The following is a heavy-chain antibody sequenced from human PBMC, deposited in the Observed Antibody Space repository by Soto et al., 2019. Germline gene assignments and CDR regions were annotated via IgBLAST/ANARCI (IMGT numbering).Heavy chain of an antibody. J-gene: IGHJ5*02. Sequence: GGSLRLSCAASGFTFSNAWMNWVRQAPGKGLEWVGRIKSKTDGGTTDYAAPVKGRFTISRDDSKNTLYLQMNSLKTEDTAVYYCTTDPFQWLVQGADKGWFDPWGQGTLVTVSS. CDR2: IKSKTDGGTT. V-gene: IGHV3-15*07. D-gene: IGHD6-19*01. CDR3: TTDPFQWLVQGADKGWFDP. CDR1: GFTFSNAW.